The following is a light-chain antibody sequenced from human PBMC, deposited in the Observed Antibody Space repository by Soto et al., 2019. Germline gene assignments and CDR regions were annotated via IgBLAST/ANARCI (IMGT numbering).Light chain of an antibody. CDR2: GAS. Sequence: EIVLTQSPGTLSLSPGERATLSCRASQSVSSSYLAWYQQKPGQAPRLLIYGASNRATGIPDRFSGSGSGTDFTLTISRLEPEDFAVYYCQQYDRTSWTFGQGTKV. J-gene: IGKJ1*01. V-gene: IGKV3-20*01. CDR1: QSVSSSY. CDR3: QQYDRTSWT.